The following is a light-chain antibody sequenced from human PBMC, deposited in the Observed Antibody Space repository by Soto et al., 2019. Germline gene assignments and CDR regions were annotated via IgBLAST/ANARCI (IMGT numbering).Light chain of an antibody. CDR3: QQRSEWPLCT. Sequence: EIILTQSPATLSLSPGDRATLSCRASQSVSHYLAWYQQKPGQAPRLLIYDVSNRATAIPARFSGSGSGTAFTLTISSLEPEDFAVYFCQQRSEWPLCTFGQGTKLEIK. CDR2: DVS. CDR1: QSVSHY. V-gene: IGKV3-11*01. J-gene: IGKJ2*02.